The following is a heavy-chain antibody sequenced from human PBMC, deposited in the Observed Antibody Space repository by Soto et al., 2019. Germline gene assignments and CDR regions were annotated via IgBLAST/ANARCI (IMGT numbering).Heavy chain of an antibody. CDR3: ARDLIPTQRRTYNRLDT. CDR1: GVSFSSYC. CDR2: IWYDGSNK. V-gene: IGHV3-33*01. D-gene: IGHD2-21*01. J-gene: IGHJ5*02. Sequence: GGTLGICSAASGVSFSSYCMPWLRQAPGKGLEWVAVIWYDGSNKYYAASGKGRFNISRDNSKNTLYLQMNSLRAEDTAVYYCARDLIPTQRRTYNRLDTLGQST.